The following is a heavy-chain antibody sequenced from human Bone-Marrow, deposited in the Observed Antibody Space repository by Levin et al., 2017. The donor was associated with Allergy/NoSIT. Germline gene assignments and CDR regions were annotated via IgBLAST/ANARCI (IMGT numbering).Heavy chain of an antibody. CDR3: AKDGHSHRQNYFYNMDV. Sequence: LSLTCAASGITFRSYGMHWVRQAPGKWLEWVAVTSHDGGNKYYADSVKGRFTISRDNSKNTLYLQMNSLRAEDTAVYYCAKDGHSHRQNYFYNMDVWGQGTTVTVSS. D-gene: IGHD2-21*01. CDR1: GITFRSYG. J-gene: IGHJ6*02. CDR2: TSHDGGNK. V-gene: IGHV3-30*18.